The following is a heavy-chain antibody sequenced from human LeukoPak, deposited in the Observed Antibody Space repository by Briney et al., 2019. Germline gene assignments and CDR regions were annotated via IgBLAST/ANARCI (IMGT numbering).Heavy chain of an antibody. V-gene: IGHV1-2*02. Sequence: ASVKVSCQASGYTFTGYHMHWLRQAPGQGLEWMGWINPNSDGTKYAQKFQGRVTMTRDTSINTAYMELSRLRSDDTAVYYCARLRYDSSGYYFWGQGTLVTVSS. J-gene: IGHJ4*02. CDR3: ARLRYDSSGYYF. CDR2: INPNSDGT. D-gene: IGHD3-22*01. CDR1: GYTFTGYH.